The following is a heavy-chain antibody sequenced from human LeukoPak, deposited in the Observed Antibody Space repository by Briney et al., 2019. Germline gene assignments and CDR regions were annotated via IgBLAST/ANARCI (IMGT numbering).Heavy chain of an antibody. J-gene: IGHJ1*01. CDR2: ISSSSGYT. D-gene: IGHD3-22*01. CDR1: GFTFENYG. Sequence: GGSPRLSCAASGFTFENYGMTWVRQAPGKGLEWVSYISSSSGYTNYADSVKGRFTISRDNAKNSLYLQMSSLRAEDTAVYYCARSRRAINITVAEDRIEYFQHWGQGTLVTVSS. CDR3: ARSRRAINITVAEDRIEYFQH. V-gene: IGHV3-11*03.